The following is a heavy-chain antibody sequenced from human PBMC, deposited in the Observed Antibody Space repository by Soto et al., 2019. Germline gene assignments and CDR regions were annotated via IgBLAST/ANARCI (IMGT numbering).Heavy chain of an antibody. D-gene: IGHD3-22*01. CDR1: AGTFSSYA. CDR2: IIPIFGTA. CDR3: ARDQDYDSSGYYAPLDY. V-gene: IGHV1-69*06. J-gene: IGHJ4*02. Sequence: VASVKVSCKXSAGTFSSYAISWVRQAPGQGLEWMGGIIPIFGTANYAQKFQGRVTITADKSTSTAYMELSSLRSEDTAVYYCARDQDYDSSGYYAPLDYWGQGTLVTVSS.